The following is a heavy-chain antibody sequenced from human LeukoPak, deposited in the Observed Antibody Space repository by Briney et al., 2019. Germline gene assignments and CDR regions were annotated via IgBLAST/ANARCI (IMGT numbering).Heavy chain of an antibody. CDR1: GITFSDYY. Sequence: PGGSLRLSCAAYGITFSDYYMNWVRQAPGKGLEWVSYISSSGSTIYYADSVKGRFTISRDNAKNSLYLQMNSLRAEDTAVYYCAELGITMIGGVWGKGTTVTISS. CDR2: ISSSGSTI. J-gene: IGHJ6*04. V-gene: IGHV3-11*04. CDR3: AELGITMIGGV. D-gene: IGHD3-10*02.